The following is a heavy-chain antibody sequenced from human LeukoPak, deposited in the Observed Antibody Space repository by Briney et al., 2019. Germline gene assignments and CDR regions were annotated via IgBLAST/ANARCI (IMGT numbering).Heavy chain of an antibody. J-gene: IGHJ4*02. CDR3: AANLAYCGGDCYSDY. CDR1: GGTFSSYA. D-gene: IGHD2-21*02. Sequence: SVKVSCKASGGTFSSYAISWVRQAPGQGLEWMGGIIPIFGTANYAQKFQGRVTITADKSTSTAYMELSSLRSEDTAVYYCAANLAYCGGDCYSDYWGQGTLVTVSS. CDR2: IIPIFGTA. V-gene: IGHV1-69*06.